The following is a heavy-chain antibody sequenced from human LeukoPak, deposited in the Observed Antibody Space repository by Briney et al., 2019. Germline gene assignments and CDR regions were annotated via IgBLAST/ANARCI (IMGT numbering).Heavy chain of an antibody. J-gene: IGHJ4*02. Sequence: PSETLSLTCAVYGGSFSGYYWSWIRQPPGKGLEWIGEINHSGSTNYNPSLKSRVTISVDTSKNQFSLKLSSVTAADTAVYYYARGFTVTRSPPGYWGQGTLVTVSS. V-gene: IGHV4-34*01. CDR1: GGSFSGYY. CDR3: ARGFTVTRSPPGY. CDR2: INHSGST. D-gene: IGHD4-11*01.